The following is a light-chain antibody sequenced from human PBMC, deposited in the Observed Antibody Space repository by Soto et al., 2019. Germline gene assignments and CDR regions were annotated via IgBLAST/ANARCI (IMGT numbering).Light chain of an antibody. J-gene: IGKJ4*01. CDR1: QSIRSW. Sequence: DIQMTQSPSTLSASAGDRVTITCRASQSIRSWLAWYQQKPGKAPKLLIYDASNLESGVPSRFSGRRSGTEFTLTISSLQPEDFATYYCQQYESYSPLTFGGGTKVDIK. CDR3: QQYESYSPLT. V-gene: IGKV1-5*01. CDR2: DAS.